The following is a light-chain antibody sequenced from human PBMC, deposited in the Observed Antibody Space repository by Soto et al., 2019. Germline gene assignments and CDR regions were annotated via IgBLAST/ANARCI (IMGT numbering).Light chain of an antibody. J-gene: IGKJ1*01. CDR2: QTS. CDR3: QHYGGSLWT. V-gene: IGKV3-20*01. CDR1: QYINTR. Sequence: EIVVTQSPATLSSFPGDRVTLSCRASQYINTRLAWYQHRPGQAPRLLIYQTSIRAAGIPARFSASGTGTDFTLTISRLEPEDFALFFCQHYGGSLWTFGQGTKVDI.